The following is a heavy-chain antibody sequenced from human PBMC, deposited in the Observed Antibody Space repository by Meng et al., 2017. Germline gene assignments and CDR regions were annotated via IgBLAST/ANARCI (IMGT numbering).Heavy chain of an antibody. D-gene: IGHD2/OR15-2a*01. CDR1: GGSFSGYY. V-gene: IGHV4-34*01. Sequence: QVQTQQWGAGRLKPSETLSLTCAVYGGSFSGYYWSWIRQPPGKGLEWIGEINHSGSTNYNPSLKRRVTISVDTSKNQFSLKLSSVTAADTAVYYCARVGSFLRDYWGQGTLVTVSS. CDR2: INHSGST. J-gene: IGHJ4*02. CDR3: ARVGSFLRDY.